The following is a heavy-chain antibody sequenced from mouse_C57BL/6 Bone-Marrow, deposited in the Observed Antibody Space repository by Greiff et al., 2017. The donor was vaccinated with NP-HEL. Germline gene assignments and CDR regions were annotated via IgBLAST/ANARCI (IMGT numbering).Heavy chain of an antibody. V-gene: IGHV1-26*01. Sequence: VQLQQSGPELVKPGASVKISCKASGYTFTDYYMNWVKQSHGKSLEWIGDINPNNGGTSYNQKFKGKATLTVDKSSSTAYMELRSLTSEDSAVYYCARPYYSNPFAYWGQGTLVTVSA. D-gene: IGHD2-5*01. CDR2: INPNNGGT. CDR3: ARPYYSNPFAY. J-gene: IGHJ3*01. CDR1: GYTFTDYY.